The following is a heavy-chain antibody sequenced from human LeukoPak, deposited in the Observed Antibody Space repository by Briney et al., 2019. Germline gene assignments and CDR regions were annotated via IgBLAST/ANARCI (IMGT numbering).Heavy chain of an antibody. V-gene: IGHV4-31*03. J-gene: IGHJ6*02. CDR1: GGSISSGGYY. CDR2: IYYSGST. D-gene: IGHD3-10*01. Sequence: SETLSLTCTVSGGSISSGGYYWSWIRQHPGKGLEWIGYIYYSGSTYYNPSLKSRVTISVDTSKNQFSLKLSSVTAADTAVYYCARVGSGSYYNAAYYYYGMDVWGQGTTVTVSS. CDR3: ARVGSGSYYNAAYYYYGMDV.